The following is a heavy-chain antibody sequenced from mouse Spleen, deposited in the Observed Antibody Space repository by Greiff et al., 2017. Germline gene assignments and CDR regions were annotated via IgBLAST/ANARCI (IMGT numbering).Heavy chain of an antibody. V-gene: IGHV5-6-3*01. CDR2: INSNGGST. CDR3: AREGSNFYWYFDV. D-gene: IGHD2-5*01. J-gene: IGHJ1*01. Sequence: EVQRVESGGGLVKPGGSLKLSCAASGFTFSSYAMSWVRQTPEKRLEWVAAINSNGGSTYYPDTVKDRFTISRDNAKNTLYLQMSSLRSEDTALYYCAREGSNFYWYFDVWGAGTTVTVSS. CDR1: GFTFSSYA.